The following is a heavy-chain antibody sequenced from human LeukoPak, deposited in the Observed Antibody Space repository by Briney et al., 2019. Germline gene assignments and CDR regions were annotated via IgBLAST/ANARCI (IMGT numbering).Heavy chain of an antibody. Sequence: GGSLRLSCAASGFTFSSYAMHWVRQAPGKGLEWVAVISNDGSDKYYVDSVKGRFTISRDNSKNTLYLQMNSLRAEDTAVYYCARGGRDIVVVPAVHFDYWGQGTLVTVSS. CDR3: ARGGRDIVVVPAVHFDY. CDR1: GFTFSSYA. J-gene: IGHJ4*02. CDR2: ISNDGSDK. V-gene: IGHV3-30-3*01. D-gene: IGHD2-2*01.